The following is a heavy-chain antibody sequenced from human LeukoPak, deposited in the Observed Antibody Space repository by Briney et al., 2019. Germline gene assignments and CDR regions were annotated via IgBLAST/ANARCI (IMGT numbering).Heavy chain of an antibody. CDR2: IGGSGGDT. CDR1: GFTFSSYT. D-gene: IGHD4-17*01. J-gene: IGHJ4*02. V-gene: IGHV3-23*01. Sequence: GGSLRLSCAASGFTFSSYTMSWVRQAPGKGLEWVSAIGGSGGDTYYADSVKGRFTISRDNSKNTLYLQVNSLRAENTAVYYCARDGDTTVSKERYFAYWGQGTLVTVSS. CDR3: ARDGDTTVSKERYFAY.